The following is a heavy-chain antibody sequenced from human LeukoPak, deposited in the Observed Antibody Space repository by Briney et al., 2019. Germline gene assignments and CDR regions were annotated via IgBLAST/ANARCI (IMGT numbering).Heavy chain of an antibody. CDR3: AGDFPFRRDGYNLNYYYGMDV. Sequence: SETLSLTCTVSGGSISSYYWSWIRQPPGKGLEWIGYIYYSGSTNYNPSLKSRVTISVDTSKNQFSLKLSSVTAADTAVYYCAGDFPFRRDGYNLNYYYGMDVWGQGTTVTVSS. V-gene: IGHV4-59*01. CDR1: GGSISSYY. D-gene: IGHD5-24*01. CDR2: IYYSGST. J-gene: IGHJ6*02.